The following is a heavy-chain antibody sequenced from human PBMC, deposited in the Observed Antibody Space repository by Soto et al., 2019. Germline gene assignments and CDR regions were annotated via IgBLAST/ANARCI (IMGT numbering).Heavy chain of an antibody. CDR1: GYSFTSYW. Sequence: GESLKISCKGSGYSFTSYWISWVRQMPGKGLEWMGRIDPSDSYTNYSPSFQGHVTISADKSISTAYLQWSSLKASDTALYYCARDGRYCTNGVCYTHYYYGMDVWGQGTTVTVSS. CDR2: IDPSDSYT. J-gene: IGHJ6*02. V-gene: IGHV5-10-1*01. D-gene: IGHD2-8*01. CDR3: ARDGRYCTNGVCYTHYYYGMDV.